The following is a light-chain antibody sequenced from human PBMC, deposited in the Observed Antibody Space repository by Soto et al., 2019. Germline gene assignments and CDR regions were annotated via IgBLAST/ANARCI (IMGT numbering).Light chain of an antibody. V-gene: IGKV3-15*01. CDR2: DAS. J-gene: IGKJ2*01. CDR1: QSVSSN. Sequence: ELVMTQSPATLSVSPGERAALSCRASQSVSSNFACYQQKPGQAPNLLIYDASTRATGIPARFSGSGSGTEFSLTISSLLSEDVEVYYCLQYNNWPYTFGQGTKLEIK. CDR3: LQYNNWPYT.